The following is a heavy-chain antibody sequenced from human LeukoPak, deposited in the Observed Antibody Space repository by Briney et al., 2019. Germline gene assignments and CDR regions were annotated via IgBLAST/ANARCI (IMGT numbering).Heavy chain of an antibody. J-gene: IGHJ5*02. Sequence: GASVKVSCKASGYTFTSYDINWVRQATGQGLEWMGWMNPNSGNTGYAQKFQGRVTMTRNTSISTAYMELSSLRSEDTAVYYCARGQLLYDYVWGSYRQTWFDPWGQGTLVTVSS. CDR2: MNPNSGNT. V-gene: IGHV1-8*01. CDR1: GYTFTSYD. D-gene: IGHD3-16*02. CDR3: ARGQLLYDYVWGSYRQTWFDP.